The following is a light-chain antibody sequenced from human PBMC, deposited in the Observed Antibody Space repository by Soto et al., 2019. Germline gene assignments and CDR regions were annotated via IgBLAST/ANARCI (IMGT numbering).Light chain of an antibody. J-gene: IGKJ1*01. CDR1: QSIDNY. Sequence: DIQMTQSPSSLSASVGDRVTITCRASQSIDNYLNWYQQKPGKAPKLLIYAASSLLSGIPSRFSGSGSGTDFTLTISSVQAEDFATYYCHQSYNTPWTFGQGTKVDTK. CDR3: HQSYNTPWT. V-gene: IGKV1-39*01. CDR2: AAS.